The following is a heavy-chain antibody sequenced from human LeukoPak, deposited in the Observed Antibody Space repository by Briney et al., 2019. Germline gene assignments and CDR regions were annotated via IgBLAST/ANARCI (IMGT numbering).Heavy chain of an antibody. D-gene: IGHD3-10*01. CDR1: GGSISSGSYH. V-gene: IGHV4-61*02. CDR2: IYTSGST. Sequence: PSQPLSLTCTVSGGSISSGSYHWSWIRQPAGKGLECIGRIYTSGSTNYNPSLKSRVPISVDPSKNQFSLKLSSVTAADTAVYYCARSPGDWTVYYYGSGSSNGPYNWFDPWGQGTLVTVSS. J-gene: IGHJ5*02. CDR3: ARSPGDWTVYYYGSGSSNGPYNWFDP.